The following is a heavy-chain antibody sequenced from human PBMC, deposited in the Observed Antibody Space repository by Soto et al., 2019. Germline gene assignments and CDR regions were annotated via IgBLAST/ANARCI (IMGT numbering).Heavy chain of an antibody. CDR3: ARSLAGGYNYYFDY. J-gene: IGHJ4*02. D-gene: IGHD5-12*01. CDR1: GFTFSSYW. CDR2: IKQDGSEK. V-gene: IGHV3-7*01. Sequence: GGSLRLSCAASGFTFSSYWMSWVRQAPGKGLEWVANIKQDGSEKYYVDSVKGRFTISRDNAKNSLYLQMNSLRAEDTAVYYCARSLAGGYNYYFDYWGQGTLVTVSS.